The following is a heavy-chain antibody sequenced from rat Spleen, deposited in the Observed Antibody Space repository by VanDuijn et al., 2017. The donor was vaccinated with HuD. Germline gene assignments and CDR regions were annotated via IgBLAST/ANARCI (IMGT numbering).Heavy chain of an antibody. D-gene: IGHD1-7*01. J-gene: IGHJ1*01. Sequence: EVQLVETGGGLVQPGRSLKLSCAASGFTFSNYGMAWVRQAPTKGLEWVASISTGGGNTYYRDSVKGRFTISRDNAKSTLYLQMDSLRSEDTATYYCARRMDYGWYFDFWGPGTMVTVSS. CDR3: ARRMDYGWYFDF. V-gene: IGHV5S13*01. CDR2: ISTGGGNT. CDR1: GFTFSNYG.